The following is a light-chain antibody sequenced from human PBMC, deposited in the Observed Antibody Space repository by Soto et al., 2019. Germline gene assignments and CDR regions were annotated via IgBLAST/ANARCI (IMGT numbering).Light chain of an antibody. Sequence: NFMLTQPHSVSESPGKTVTISCTRSSGSIARNYVQWYQQRPGSSPTTVIYDDNQRPSGVPDRFSGSIDSSSNSASLTISGLKTEDEADYYCQSYDSSTWVFGSTWVFGGGTKVTVL. V-gene: IGLV6-57*01. CDR3: QSYDSSTWVFGSTWV. J-gene: IGLJ3*02. CDR1: SGSIARNY. CDR2: DDN.